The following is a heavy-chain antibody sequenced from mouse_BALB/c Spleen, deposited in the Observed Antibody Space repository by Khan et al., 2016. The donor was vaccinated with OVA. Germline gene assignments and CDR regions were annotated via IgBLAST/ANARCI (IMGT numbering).Heavy chain of an antibody. CDR3: ASGYGYGWYFDV. J-gene: IGHJ1*01. CDR1: GYTFTTAG. V-gene: IGHV9-4*02. D-gene: IGHD2-2*01. Sequence: QVQLKESGPELKKPGETVRISCKASGYTFTTAGMQWVQKMPGKGLKWIGWINTHSGVPKYAEDLKGRFAFSLETSASTAYLQITNLKNEDTATYFCASGYGYGWYFDVWGAGTTVTVSS. CDR2: INTHSGVP.